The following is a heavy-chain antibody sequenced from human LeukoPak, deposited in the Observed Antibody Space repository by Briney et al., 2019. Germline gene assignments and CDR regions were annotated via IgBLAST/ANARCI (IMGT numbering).Heavy chain of an antibody. V-gene: IGHV3-30*02. D-gene: IGHD4/OR15-4a*01. Sequence: GGSLRLSCAASGFTFSNYGIHWVRQAPGKGLDWMAFIRYDGSFQNSADSVKGRFTISKDNSKNTVFLQMNGLRAEGTAVYYCAKDDYGYLGIDYWGQGTLVTVSS. CDR1: GFTFSNYG. J-gene: IGHJ4*02. CDR3: AKDDYGYLGIDY. CDR2: IRYDGSFQ.